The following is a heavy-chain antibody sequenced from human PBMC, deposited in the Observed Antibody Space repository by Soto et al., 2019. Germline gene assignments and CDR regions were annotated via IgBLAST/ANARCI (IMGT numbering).Heavy chain of an antibody. J-gene: IGHJ4*02. CDR3: TRGEFYYDSSPYST. V-gene: IGHV4-30-4*01. CDR2: IYYTGST. CDR1: GGSISSADYF. Sequence: QVQLQESGPGLVKPSQTLSLTCTDPGGSISSADYFWSWIRQPPGKGLEWIGNIYYTGSTSYNPSLRSRLTISVDTSRTQVSLKLTSVIATDTAVYYCTRGEFYYDSSPYSTWGQGTLVTVSS. D-gene: IGHD3-22*01.